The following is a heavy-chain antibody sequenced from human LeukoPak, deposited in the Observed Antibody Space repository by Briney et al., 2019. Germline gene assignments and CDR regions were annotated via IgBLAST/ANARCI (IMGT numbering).Heavy chain of an antibody. J-gene: IGHJ3*02. CDR1: GFTFSSYG. V-gene: IGHV3-30*18. CDR3: AKGFYDNSASGVFDI. CDR2: ISYDGSNK. D-gene: IGHD3-22*01. Sequence: GGSLRLSCAASGFTFSSYGMHWVRQAPGKGLEWVAVISYDGSNKYYADSVKGRFTISRDNSKNTLYLQMNSLRAEDTAVYYCAKGFYDNSASGVFDIWGQGTMVTVSS.